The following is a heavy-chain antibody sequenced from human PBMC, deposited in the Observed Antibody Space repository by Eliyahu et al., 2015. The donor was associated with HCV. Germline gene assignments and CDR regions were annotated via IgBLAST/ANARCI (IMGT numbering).Heavy chain of an antibody. D-gene: IGHD1-26*01. CDR3: ARHQSGRGSWPYFFDY. CDR2: IFHTGIT. Sequence: QLQLQESGSGLVKPSETLSLSCTVSGGSISSNSYYWVWIRQPPGKGLEWIGSIFHTGITYKDPSLKSRLTMSVDTSKNQFSLRLSSVTAADTAVYYCARHQSGRGSWPYFFDYWGQGTLVTVSS. CDR1: GGSISSNSYY. J-gene: IGHJ4*02. V-gene: IGHV4-39*01.